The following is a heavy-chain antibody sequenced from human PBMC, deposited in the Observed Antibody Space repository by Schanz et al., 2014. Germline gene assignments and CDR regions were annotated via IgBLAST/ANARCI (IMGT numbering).Heavy chain of an antibody. Sequence: QVQLVESGGGVVQPGESLRLSCAASGFTLSGYGLHWVRQAPGRGLEWVALIWYDGSNKYYADSVKGRFTISRDNSKNTLYLQMDSLRPEDTAVYFCAKDTGYCHGGACYCFEYWGLGILVTVSS. CDR1: GFTLSGYG. D-gene: IGHD2-8*02. CDR2: IWYDGSNK. CDR3: AKDTGYCHGGACYCFEY. J-gene: IGHJ4*02. V-gene: IGHV3-30*02.